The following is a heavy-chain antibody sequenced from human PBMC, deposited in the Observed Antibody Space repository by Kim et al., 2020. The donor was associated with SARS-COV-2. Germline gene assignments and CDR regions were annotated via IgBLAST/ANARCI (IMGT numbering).Heavy chain of an antibody. D-gene: IGHD2-21*02. Sequence: NYAQKLQGRVTMTTDTSTSTAYMELRSLRSDDTAVYYCARRTWGLAPFDYWGQGTLVTVSS. CDR3: ARRTWGLAPFDY. J-gene: IGHJ4*02. V-gene: IGHV1-18*01.